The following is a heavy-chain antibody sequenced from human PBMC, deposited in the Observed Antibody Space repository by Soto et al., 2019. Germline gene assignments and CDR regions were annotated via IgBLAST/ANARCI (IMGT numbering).Heavy chain of an antibody. Sequence: QVQLQQWGAGLLKPSETLSLTCAVYGGSFSGYYWSWIRQPPGKGLEWIGEINHSGSTNYNPSLKSRVTISEDTSKNQFSLKLSSVTAADTAVYYCARVTMVRGVLFWGQGTLVTVSS. J-gene: IGHJ4*02. D-gene: IGHD3-10*01. CDR2: INHSGST. V-gene: IGHV4-34*01. CDR3: ARVTMVRGVLF. CDR1: GGSFSGYY.